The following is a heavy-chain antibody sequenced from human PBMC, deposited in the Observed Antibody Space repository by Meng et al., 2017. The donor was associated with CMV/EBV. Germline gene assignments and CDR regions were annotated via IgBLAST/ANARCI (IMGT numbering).Heavy chain of an antibody. CDR1: GGSFSGYY. V-gene: IGHV4-34*01. Sequence: SETLSLTCAVYGGSFSGYYWSWIRQPPGKGLEWIGEINHSGRTNYNPSLKSRVTISVDTSKNQCSLKLSSVTAADTAVYYCARHVHDFWSGYYPPYYYYGMDVWGQGTTVTVSS. J-gene: IGHJ6*02. D-gene: IGHD3-3*01. CDR2: INHSGRT. CDR3: ARHVHDFWSGYYPPYYYYGMDV.